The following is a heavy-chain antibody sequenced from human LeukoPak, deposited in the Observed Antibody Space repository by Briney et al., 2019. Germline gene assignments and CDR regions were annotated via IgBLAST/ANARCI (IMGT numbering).Heavy chain of an antibody. J-gene: IGHJ4*02. V-gene: IGHV3-74*01. CDR3: ASLDY. Sequence: PGGSLRLSCAASGFTFSIYWVHWVRHAPGKGLVWVSSINSDGSSTSYADSVKGRFTISRDNAKNTLYLQMNTLRAEDTGVYYCASLDYWGQGTPVTVSS. CDR1: GFTFSIYW. CDR2: INSDGSST.